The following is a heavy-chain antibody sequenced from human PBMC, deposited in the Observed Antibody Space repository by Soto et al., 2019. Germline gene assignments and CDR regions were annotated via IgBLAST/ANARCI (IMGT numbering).Heavy chain of an antibody. D-gene: IGHD2-15*01. CDR1: GGSISSYY. V-gene: IGHV4-59*08. J-gene: IGHJ6*04. CDR2: IYYKGST. Sequence: PSETLSLPCTVSGGSISSYYWSWIRQPPEKELEWLGYIYYKGSTNYNPSLKSRLTISVDTSKNQFSLKLSSVTAADTAVYYCARHANSGYCSSGTCYPFADLDVWGKGTTVTVSS. CDR3: ARHANSGYCSSGTCYPFADLDV.